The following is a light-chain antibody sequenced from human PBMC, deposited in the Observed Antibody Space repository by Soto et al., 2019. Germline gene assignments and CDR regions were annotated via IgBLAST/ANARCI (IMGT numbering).Light chain of an antibody. CDR3: QQRSNWPPALT. CDR2: DAS. Sequence: ETVLTQSPATLSLSPGERATLSCRASQSVSSYLTWYQQKPGQSPRLLIFDASNRATGIPARFSGSGSGTVFTLTISSLEPEDFAVYYCQQRSNWPPALTFGGGTKVEIK. CDR1: QSVSSY. V-gene: IGKV3-11*01. J-gene: IGKJ4*01.